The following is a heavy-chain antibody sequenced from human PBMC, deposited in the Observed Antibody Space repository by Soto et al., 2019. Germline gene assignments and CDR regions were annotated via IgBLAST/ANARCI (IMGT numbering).Heavy chain of an antibody. J-gene: IGHJ6*02. CDR1: GFTFSSYG. D-gene: IGHD6-13*01. CDR3: AKDRAAAAYYYYYGMDV. Sequence: GGSLRLSCAASGFTFSSYGMHWVRQAPGKGLEWVAVISYDGSNKYYADSVKGRFTISRDNSKNTLYLQMNSLRAEDTAVYYCAKDRAAAAYYYYYGMDVWGQGTTVTVS. V-gene: IGHV3-30*18. CDR2: ISYDGSNK.